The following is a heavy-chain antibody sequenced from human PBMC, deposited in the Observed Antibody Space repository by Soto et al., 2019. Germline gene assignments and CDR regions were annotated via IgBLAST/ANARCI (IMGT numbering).Heavy chain of an antibody. CDR2: IYYGGNS. J-gene: IGHJ6*02. CDR3: AGQHPDYSSYNGVDI. V-gene: IGHV4-39*01. CDR1: GGSISTSGFY. Sequence: SETLSLTCTVSGGSISTSGFYWGWIRQPPGKGREYIGSIYYGGNSYYNPSLESRVALSVDTSRNQFSLKLRTVTAADTAFYYCAGQHPDYSSYNGVDIWGQGTAVTVSS.